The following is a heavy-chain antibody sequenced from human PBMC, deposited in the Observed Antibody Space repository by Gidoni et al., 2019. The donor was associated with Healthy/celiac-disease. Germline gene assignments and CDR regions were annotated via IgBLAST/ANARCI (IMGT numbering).Heavy chain of an antibody. CDR1: GFTFSSYA. D-gene: IGHD4-17*01. CDR3: ARDLMTTVTTLSDY. Sequence: QVQLVESGGGVVQPGRSLRLSCAASGFTFSSYAMHWVRQAPGKGLEWVAVISYDGSNKYYEDSVKGRFTISRDNSKNTLYLQMNSLRAEDTAVYYCARDLMTTVTTLSDYWGQGTLVTVSS. J-gene: IGHJ4*02. V-gene: IGHV3-30-3*01. CDR2: ISYDGSNK.